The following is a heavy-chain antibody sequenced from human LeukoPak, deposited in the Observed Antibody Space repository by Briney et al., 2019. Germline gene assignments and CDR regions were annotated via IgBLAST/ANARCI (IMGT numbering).Heavy chain of an antibody. CDR2: ISGSGGST. Sequence: GGSLRLSCAASGFTFSSYDMSWVRQAPGKGLEWVSAISGSGGSTCYADSVKGRFTISRDNSKNTLYLQMNSLRAEDTAVYYCAKDRVPAAIMNWFDPWGQGTLVTVSS. V-gene: IGHV3-23*01. D-gene: IGHD2-2*02. CDR1: GFTFSSYD. CDR3: AKDRVPAAIMNWFDP. J-gene: IGHJ5*02.